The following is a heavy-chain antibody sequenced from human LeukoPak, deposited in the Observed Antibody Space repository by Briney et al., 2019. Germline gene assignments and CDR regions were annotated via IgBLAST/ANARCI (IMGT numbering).Heavy chain of an antibody. CDR1: GFTFSSFG. V-gene: IGHV3-33*01. D-gene: IGHD2-15*01. CDR2: IWSDGSNE. CDR3: ARGCGGGPGCYILDY. Sequence: PGGSLRLSCAASGFTFSSFGMHWVRQAPGKGLEWVAIIWSDGSNEVYIESVKGRFTISRDNSKNTLYLLMNSLRGEDTAMYFCARGCGGGPGCYILDYWGQGTLVTVSS. J-gene: IGHJ4*02.